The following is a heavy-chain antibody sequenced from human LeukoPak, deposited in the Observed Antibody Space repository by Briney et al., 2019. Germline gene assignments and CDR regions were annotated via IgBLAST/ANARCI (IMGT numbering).Heavy chain of an antibody. CDR1: GFTFSSYG. D-gene: IGHD3-10*01. J-gene: IGHJ4*02. V-gene: IGHV3-30*02. Sequence: GGSLRLSCAASGFTFSSYGMNWVRQAPGKGLEWVAFIRYDGSNKYYADSVKGRFTISRDNSKNTLYLQMNSLRAEDTAVYYCARETKGRIDYWGQGTLVTVSS. CDR2: IRYDGSNK. CDR3: ARETKGRIDY.